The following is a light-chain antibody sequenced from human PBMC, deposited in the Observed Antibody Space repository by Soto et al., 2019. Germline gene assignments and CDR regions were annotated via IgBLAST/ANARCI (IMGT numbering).Light chain of an antibody. J-gene: IGKJ5*01. CDR3: QQSYTTPT. V-gene: IGKV1-39*01. Sequence: DIQMTQSPSSLSSSVGDRVTIACQASQDISSYLNWYQQKPGKAPXLLIYAASSLQSGVPSRLSGSASGTDFTLTISSMTPEDFATYYCQQSYTTPTFGQGTRLEIK. CDR2: AAS. CDR1: QDISSY.